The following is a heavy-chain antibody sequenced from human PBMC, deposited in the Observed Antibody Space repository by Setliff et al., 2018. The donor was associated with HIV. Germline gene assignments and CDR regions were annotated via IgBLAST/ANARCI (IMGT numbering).Heavy chain of an antibody. D-gene: IGHD3-16*02. Sequence: PSETLSLTCAVNSGSFSGYYWTWIRQPPGKGLEWIGEINSSGSINDNPSLKSRVTISVDTSKNQFSLKLNSVTAADTAVYYCARGFAFGGVIVIPYYFDYWGQGTLVTVSS. V-gene: IGHV4-34*01. CDR2: INSSGSI. J-gene: IGHJ4*02. CDR3: ARGFAFGGVIVIPYYFDY. CDR1: SGSFSGYY.